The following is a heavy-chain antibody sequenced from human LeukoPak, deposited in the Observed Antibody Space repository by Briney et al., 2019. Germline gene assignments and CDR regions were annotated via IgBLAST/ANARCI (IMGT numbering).Heavy chain of an antibody. CDR1: GFTFSSYA. D-gene: IGHD2-15*01. J-gene: IGHJ4*02. CDR3: AKAGGKSSDGREDYFDY. CDR2: ISGSGAST. Sequence: PGGSLRLSCAASGFTFSSYAMSWVRQAPGKGLGWVSAISGSGASTYHADSVRGRFTISRDNSKNTLYLQMNSLRAEDTAVYYCAKAGGKSSDGREDYFDYWGQGTLVTVSS. V-gene: IGHV3-23*01.